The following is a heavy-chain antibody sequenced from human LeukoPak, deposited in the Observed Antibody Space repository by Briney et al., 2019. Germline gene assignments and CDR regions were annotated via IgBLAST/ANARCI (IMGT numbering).Heavy chain of an antibody. J-gene: IGHJ6*03. CDR3: ARDRGNYYYYMDD. CDR2: IRSSGSTI. CDR1: GFTFSTYE. V-gene: IGHV3-48*03. Sequence: PGGSLRLFCAASGFTFSTYEMNWVRDAPGKGLEWVSYIRSSGSTIYYAGSVKGRFTISRDNAKNSLYLQMNSLRAKDTAVYCCARDRGNYYYYMDDWGKGTTVTVSS.